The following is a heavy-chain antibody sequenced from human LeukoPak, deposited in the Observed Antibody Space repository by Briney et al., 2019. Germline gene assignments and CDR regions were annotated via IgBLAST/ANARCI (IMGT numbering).Heavy chain of an antibody. Sequence: PGGSLRLSCAASGFTFSASAMHWVRQASGKGLEWVGRIRSKANTYATAYGASVKGRFTISRDDSKNMAYLQMNSLKTEDTAVYFCTSHDYGDYITFDIWGQGTMVTVSS. CDR1: GFTFSASA. V-gene: IGHV3-73*01. D-gene: IGHD4-17*01. CDR3: TSHDYGDYITFDI. J-gene: IGHJ3*02. CDR2: IRSKANTYAT.